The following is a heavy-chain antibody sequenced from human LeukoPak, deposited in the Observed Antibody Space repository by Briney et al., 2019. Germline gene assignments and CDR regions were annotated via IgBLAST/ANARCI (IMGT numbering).Heavy chain of an antibody. CDR2: INHRGNT. V-gene: IGHV4-34*01. Sequence: PSETLSLTCAVYGGSFSGNYWSWVRQPPGKGLEWIGEINHRGNTNYNPSLKSRVTISDTSKNHFSLRLKSVTAADTAVYYCARVPESVGINYFDSWGQGTQVTVSS. CDR3: ARVPESVGINYFDS. D-gene: IGHD1-26*01. J-gene: IGHJ4*02. CDR1: GGSFSGNY.